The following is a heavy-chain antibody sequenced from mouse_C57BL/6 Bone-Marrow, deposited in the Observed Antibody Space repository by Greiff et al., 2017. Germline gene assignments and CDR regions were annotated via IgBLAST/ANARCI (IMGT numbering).Heavy chain of an antibody. CDR3: ARGYDYDYAMDY. V-gene: IGHV1-39*01. J-gene: IGHJ4*01. Sequence: LQESGASVKISCKASGYSFTDYNMNWVKQSNGKSLEWIGVINPNYGTTSYNQKFKGKATLTVDQSSSTAYMQLNSLTSEDSAVYYCARGYDYDYAMDYWGQGTSVTVSS. D-gene: IGHD2-4*01. CDR1: GYSFTDYN. CDR2: INPNYGTT.